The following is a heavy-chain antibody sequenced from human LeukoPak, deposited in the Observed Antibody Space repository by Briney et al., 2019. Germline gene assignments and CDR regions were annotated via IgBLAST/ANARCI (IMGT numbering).Heavy chain of an antibody. V-gene: IGHV3-30*18. CDR2: ISYDGSNK. D-gene: IGHD3-3*01. J-gene: IGHJ6*02. CDR3: AKGGDTIFGDNVNYYYYGMDV. CDR1: GFTFSSYG. Sequence: GGSLRLSCAASGFTFSSYGVHWVRQAPGKGLEWVAVISYDGSNKYYADSVKGRFTISRDNSKNTLYLQMNSLRAEDTAVYYCAKGGDTIFGDNVNYYYYGMDVWGQGTTVTVSS.